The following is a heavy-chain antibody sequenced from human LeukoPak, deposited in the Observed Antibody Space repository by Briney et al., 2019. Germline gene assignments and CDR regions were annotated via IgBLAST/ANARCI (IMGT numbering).Heavy chain of an antibody. J-gene: IGHJ6*02. V-gene: IGHV3-33*01. CDR2: IWYDGSNK. CDR3: ARNRGLLWFGELFPMDYYYYGMDV. D-gene: IGHD3-10*01. CDR1: GFTFSSYG. Sequence: GGSLRLSCAASGFTFSSYGMHWVRQAPGKGLEWVAVIWYDGSNKYYADSVKGRFTISRDNSKNTLYLQMNSLRAEDTAVYYCARNRGLLWFGELFPMDYYYYGMDVWGQGTTLTVSS.